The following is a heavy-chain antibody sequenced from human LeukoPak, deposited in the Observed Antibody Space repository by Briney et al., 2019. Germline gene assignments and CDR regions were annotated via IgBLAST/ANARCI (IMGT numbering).Heavy chain of an antibody. CDR3: ARGVRSSWSGDEYFQY. CDR2: LNPDSGDT. D-gene: IGHD6-13*01. Sequence: GASVKVSCKASGYTFTIYDINWVRQATGQGPEWMGWLNPDSGDTGYAQKFQGRVTVTRDTSISTAYMGLTSLRSEDTAVYYCARGVRSSWSGDEYFQYWGQGTLVTVSS. V-gene: IGHV1-8*03. CDR1: GYTFTIYD. J-gene: IGHJ1*01.